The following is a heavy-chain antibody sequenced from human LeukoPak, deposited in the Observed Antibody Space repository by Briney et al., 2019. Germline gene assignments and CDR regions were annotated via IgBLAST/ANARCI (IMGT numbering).Heavy chain of an antibody. CDR3: ARGLGLYYYDSSGGGPGY. CDR1: GFTFSSYS. V-gene: IGHV3-21*01. D-gene: IGHD3-22*01. CDR2: ISSSSSYI. Sequence: GGSLRLSCAASGFTFSSYSMNWVRQAPGKGLEWVSSISSSSSYIYYADSVKGRFTISRDNAKNSLYLQMNSLRAEDTAVYYCARGLGLYYYDSSGGGPGYWGQGTLVTVSS. J-gene: IGHJ4*02.